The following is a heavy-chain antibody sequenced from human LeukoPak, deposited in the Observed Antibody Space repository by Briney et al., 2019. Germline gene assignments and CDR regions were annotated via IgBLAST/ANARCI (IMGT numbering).Heavy chain of an antibody. CDR2: IYYSGST. D-gene: IGHD5-18*01. CDR1: GGSVSSGSYY. CDR3: ARRVGLWSHYYYYGMDV. Sequence: PSETLSLTCTVSGGSVSSGSYYWSWIRQPPGKGLECIGYIYYSGSTNYNPSLKSRVTISVDTSKNQFSLKLSSVTAADTAVYYCARRVGLWSHYYYYGMDVWGQGTTVTVSS. V-gene: IGHV4-61*01. J-gene: IGHJ6*02.